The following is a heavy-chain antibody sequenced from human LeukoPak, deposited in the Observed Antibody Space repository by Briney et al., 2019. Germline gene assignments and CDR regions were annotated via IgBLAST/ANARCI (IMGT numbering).Heavy chain of an antibody. D-gene: IGHD2-21*01. CDR1: GFTVNNNY. Sequence: PGGSLRLSCAASGFTVNNNYMSWVRQAPGKVLEWVSIIYSGGSTKYADSVKGRFTISRDTSKNTLYLQMNSLSAEDSAVYYCVSDILRNFDYWGQGTLVTVSS. CDR2: IYSGGST. J-gene: IGHJ4*02. CDR3: VSDILRNFDY. V-gene: IGHV3-53*01.